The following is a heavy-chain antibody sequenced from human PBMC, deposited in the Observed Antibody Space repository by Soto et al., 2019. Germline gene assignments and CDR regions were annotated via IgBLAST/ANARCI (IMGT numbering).Heavy chain of an antibody. Sequence: ASVKVSCKASGYTFTSYYMHWVRQAPGQGLEWMGIINPSGGSTSYAQKFQGRVTMTRDTSTSTVYMELSSLRSEETAVSYCARYPSKSQTAVGWFDTWGQGTLVTVSS. CDR2: INPSGGST. CDR1: GYTFTSYY. V-gene: IGHV1-46*01. D-gene: IGHD2-21*02. CDR3: ARYPSKSQTAVGWFDT. J-gene: IGHJ5*02.